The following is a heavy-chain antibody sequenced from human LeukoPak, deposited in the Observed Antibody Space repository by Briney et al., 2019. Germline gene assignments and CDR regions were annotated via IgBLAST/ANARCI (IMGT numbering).Heavy chain of an antibody. CDR2: ISAYNGNT. Sequence: ASVKVSCKASGYTFTSYGISWVRQAPGQWLEWMGWISAYNGNTNYAQKLQGRVTMTTDTSTSTAYMELRSLRSDDTAVYYCARDHGDYYDSSGYARVDYWGQGTLVTVSS. V-gene: IGHV1-18*01. CDR1: GYTFTSYG. D-gene: IGHD3-22*01. J-gene: IGHJ4*02. CDR3: ARDHGDYYDSSGYARVDY.